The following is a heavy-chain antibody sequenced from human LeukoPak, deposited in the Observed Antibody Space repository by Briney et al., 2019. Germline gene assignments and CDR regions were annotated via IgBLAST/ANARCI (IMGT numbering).Heavy chain of an antibody. J-gene: IGHJ5*02. D-gene: IGHD2-2*01. V-gene: IGHV4-34*01. CDR2: INHSGSS. CDR3: ARLNGRPPVVPAANWFDP. Sequence: PSETLSLTCAVSGGSFSDYYWNWIRQPPGEGLEWIGEINHSGSSNYNPSLKSRVTISVDTSKNQFSLKLSSVTAADTAVYYCARLNGRPPVVPAANWFDPWGQGTLVTVSS. CDR1: GGSFSDYY.